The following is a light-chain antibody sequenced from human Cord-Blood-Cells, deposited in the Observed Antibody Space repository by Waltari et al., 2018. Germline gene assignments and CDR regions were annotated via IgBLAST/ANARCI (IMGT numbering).Light chain of an antibody. Sequence: QSVLTQPPSASGTPGLRVTISCSGSSSNIGSNHVYVYQQLPGTAPKLLIYRNNQRPSGVPDRLSGSKSGTSASLAISGLRSEDEADYYCAAWDDSLSGVVFGGGTKLTVL. CDR3: AAWDDSLSGVV. CDR2: RNN. V-gene: IGLV1-47*01. CDR1: SSNIGSNH. J-gene: IGLJ2*01.